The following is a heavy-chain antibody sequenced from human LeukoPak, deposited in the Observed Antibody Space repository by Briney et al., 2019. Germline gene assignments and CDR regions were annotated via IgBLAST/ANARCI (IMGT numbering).Heavy chain of an antibody. CDR3: GRVVTMVRGVITSEGPFGY. J-gene: IGHJ4*02. V-gene: IGHV1-2*02. CDR1: GYTFTGYY. D-gene: IGHD3-10*01. CDR2: INPNSGGT. Sequence: ASVKVSCKASGYTFTGYYMHWVRQAPGQGLEWMGWINPNSGGTNYAQKFQGRVTMTRDTSISTAYMELSRLRSDDTAVYYCGRVVTMVRGVITSEGPFGYWGQGTLVTVSS.